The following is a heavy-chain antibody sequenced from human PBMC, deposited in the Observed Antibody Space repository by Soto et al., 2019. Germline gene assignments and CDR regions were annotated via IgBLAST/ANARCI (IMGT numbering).Heavy chain of an antibody. D-gene: IGHD1-1*01. CDR3: ARGPRKTGPYFDY. CDR2: ISAYNGNT. V-gene: IGHV1-18*04. Sequence: ASVKVSCKASGYTFTSYGISWVRQAPGQGLEWMGWISAYNGNTNYAQKLQGRVTINPDTSKNQFSLQLNSVTPGDTAVYYCARGPRKTGPYFDYWGQGTLVTVS. J-gene: IGHJ4*02. CDR1: GYTFTSYG.